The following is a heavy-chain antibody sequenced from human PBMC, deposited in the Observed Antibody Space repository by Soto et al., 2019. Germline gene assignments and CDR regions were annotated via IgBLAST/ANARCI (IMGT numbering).Heavy chain of an antibody. CDR1: GFTFSSYW. CDR3: ARRRDAYNWADY. CDR2: INSDGSRT. Sequence: EVQLVESGGGLVQPGGSLRLSCAASGFTFSSYWMHWVRQAPGKGLVWVSRINSDGSRTNYADSVKGRFTISRDNAKNTLFLEMNSLRAEDTAVYYCARRRDAYNWADYWGQGTLVTVSS. J-gene: IGHJ4*02. V-gene: IGHV3-74*01. D-gene: IGHD1-1*01.